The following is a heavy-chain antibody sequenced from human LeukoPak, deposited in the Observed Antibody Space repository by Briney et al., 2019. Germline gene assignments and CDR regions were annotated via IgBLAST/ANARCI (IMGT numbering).Heavy chain of an antibody. CDR1: GGSISSSSYY. CDR3: ARGYCTNAVCSLGPTQA. CDR2: FYYSGST. J-gene: IGHJ4*02. V-gene: IGHV4-39*07. D-gene: IGHD2-8*01. Sequence: PETLSLTCTVSGGSISSSSYYWGWIRQPPGKGLEWIGSFYYSGSTYYNPSLKSRVTISVDTSKNQFSLKVRSVTAADTAVYYCARGYCTNAVCSLGPTQAWGQGTLVTVSS.